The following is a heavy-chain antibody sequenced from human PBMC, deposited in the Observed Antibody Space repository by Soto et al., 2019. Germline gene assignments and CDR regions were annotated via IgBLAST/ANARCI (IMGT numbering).Heavy chain of an antibody. CDR2: ISNDGTDQ. CDR3: ARGCSGGTNCFYFDF. J-gene: IGHJ4*02. D-gene: IGHD6-13*01. V-gene: IGHV3-30*03. CDR1: GFTFGNFG. Sequence: QVQLVESGGGVVQPGRSLRLSCAASGFTFGNFGIHWVRQAPGKGLERVADISNDGTDQYYADSVKGRFTISRDNSKNTLHLQMNSLRAEDTAVYYCARGCSGGTNCFYFDFWGQGILVTVSS.